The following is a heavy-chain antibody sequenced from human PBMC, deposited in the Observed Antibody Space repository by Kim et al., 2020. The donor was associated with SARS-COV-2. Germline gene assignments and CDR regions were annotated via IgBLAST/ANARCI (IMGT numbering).Heavy chain of an antibody. CDR2: ISYDGSNK. CDR1: GFTFSSYA. Sequence: GALRLSCAASGFTFSSYAMHWVRQAPGKGLEWVAVISYDGSNKYYADSVKGRFTISRDNSKNTLYLQMNSLRAEDTAVYYCARDHPLVVVPAAISTRAPNFDYWGQGTLVTVSS. D-gene: IGHD2-2*02. CDR3: ARDHPLVVVPAAISTRAPNFDY. J-gene: IGHJ4*02. V-gene: IGHV3-30-3*01.